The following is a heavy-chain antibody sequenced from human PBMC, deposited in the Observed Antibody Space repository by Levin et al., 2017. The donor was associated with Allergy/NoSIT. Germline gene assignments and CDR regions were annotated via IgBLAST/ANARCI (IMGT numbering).Heavy chain of an antibody. Sequence: GESLKISCAASGFTFSDHYMDWVRQAPGKGLEWVGRIRNKANSFTTEYAASVKGRFIISGDDSKNSLYLQMNGLKTEDTAVDCCARVDADTGMYYLDYWGQGTLVTVSS. CDR3: ARVDADTGMYYLDY. CDR1: GFTFSDHY. CDR2: IRNKANSFTT. V-gene: IGHV3-72*01. J-gene: IGHJ4*02. D-gene: IGHD1-14*01.